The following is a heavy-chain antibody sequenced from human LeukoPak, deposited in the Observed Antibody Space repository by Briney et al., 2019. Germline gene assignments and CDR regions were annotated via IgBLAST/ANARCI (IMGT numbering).Heavy chain of an antibody. Sequence: SVKVSCKASGGSFNNYAFSWGRQAPGQGLEWMGGIIPIFETPNYSEKFQGRVTITADKSTSTAYMELSSLRSEDTAVYYCARDRSPYHYDTSGHDVFDIWGQGTRVTVSS. J-gene: IGHJ3*02. CDR1: GGSFNNYA. CDR3: ARDRSPYHYDTSGHDVFDI. D-gene: IGHD3-22*01. V-gene: IGHV1-69*06. CDR2: IIPIFETP.